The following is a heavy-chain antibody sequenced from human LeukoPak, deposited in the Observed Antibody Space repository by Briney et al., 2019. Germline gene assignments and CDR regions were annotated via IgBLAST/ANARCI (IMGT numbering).Heavy chain of an antibody. CDR2: VIPIFGTA. J-gene: IGHJ4*02. V-gene: IGHV1-69*05. CDR1: GGTFSSYA. D-gene: IGHD4-23*01. CDR3: ASNYGGNSDY. Sequence: SVKVSCKASGGTFSSYAISWVRQAPGQGLEWMGGVIPIFGTANYAQKFQGRVTITTDESTSTAYMELSSLRSGDTAVYYCASNYGGNSDYWGQGTLVTVSS.